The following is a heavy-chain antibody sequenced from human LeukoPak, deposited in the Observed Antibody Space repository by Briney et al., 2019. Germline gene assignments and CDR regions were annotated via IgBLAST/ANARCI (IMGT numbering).Heavy chain of an antibody. V-gene: IGHV4-59*08. CDR2: IYYSGST. Sequence: SETLSLTCSVSGGSVNNYYWNWIRQPPGKGLEWIGYIYYSGSTDYHPSLKSRVTISVDTSKNQFSLKLSSVTAADTAVYYCATGLYDSSGYSTWYFDLWGRGTLVTVSS. CDR3: ATGLYDSSGYSTWYFDL. CDR1: GGSVNNYY. J-gene: IGHJ2*01. D-gene: IGHD3-22*01.